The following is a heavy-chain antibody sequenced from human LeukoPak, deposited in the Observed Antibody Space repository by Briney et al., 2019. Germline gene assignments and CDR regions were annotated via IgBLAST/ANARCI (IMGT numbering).Heavy chain of an antibody. Sequence: PGGSLRLSCAASGFTFGAYAMHWVRQSPGKGLEWVSANADSVRGRFTISRDNFKNTMYLQRSSLRAEDTAVYYCGKIRLDSATGYWGQGTLVTVSS. D-gene: IGHD2-15*01. CDR1: GFTFGAYA. V-gene: IGHV3-23*01. J-gene: IGHJ4*02. CDR3: GKIRLDSATGY.